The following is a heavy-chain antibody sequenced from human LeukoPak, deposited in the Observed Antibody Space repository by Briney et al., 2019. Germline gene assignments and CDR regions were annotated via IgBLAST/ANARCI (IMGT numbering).Heavy chain of an antibody. CDR3: ARRSSRFYGLDV. J-gene: IGHJ6*02. CDR1: GYTSSKNW. V-gene: IGHV5-51*01. Sequence: GESLKISCKASGYTSSKNWIGWVRQMPGKGLEWMGWIYPDDADTRYSPSFQGQVIISADKSLNSVYLQWRGLKASDTAMYYCARRSSRFYGLDVWGQGTTVTVSS. D-gene: IGHD3-10*01. CDR2: IYPDDADT.